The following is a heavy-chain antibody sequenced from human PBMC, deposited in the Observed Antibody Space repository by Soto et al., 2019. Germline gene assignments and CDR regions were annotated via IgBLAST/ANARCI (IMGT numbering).Heavy chain of an antibody. D-gene: IGHD3-16*01. J-gene: IGHJ4*02. CDR3: ARDRVGLDY. CDR1: GFTFSNYN. V-gene: IGHV3-48*02. Sequence: EVQLVESGGGWVQPGGSRKLSCEASGFTFSNYNINGVRQAPGKGLEWLAYISTTRTTIYYAASVKGRFTIARDNVKSSLYLYMNSLRDEDTAVYYCARDRVGLDYWGQGTLVTVAS. CDR2: ISTTRTTI.